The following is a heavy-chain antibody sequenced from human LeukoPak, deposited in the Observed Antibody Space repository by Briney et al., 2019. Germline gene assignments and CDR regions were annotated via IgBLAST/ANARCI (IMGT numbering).Heavy chain of an antibody. D-gene: IGHD7-27*01. J-gene: IGHJ3*02. CDR1: GFTFSSYA. CDR3: ARMNWGDAFDI. CDR2: ISYDGSNK. V-gene: IGHV3-30-3*01. Sequence: PGGSLRLSSAASGFTFSSYAMHWVRQAPGKGLEWVAVISYDGSNKYYADSVKGRFTISRDNSKNTLYLQMNSLRAEVTAVYYCARMNWGDAFDIWGQGTMVTVSS.